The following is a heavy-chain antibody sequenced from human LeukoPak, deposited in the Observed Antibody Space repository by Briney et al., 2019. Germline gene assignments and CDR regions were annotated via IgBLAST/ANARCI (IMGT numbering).Heavy chain of an antibody. CDR2: INPSGGST. V-gene: IGHV1-46*01. Sequence: ASVKASCKASGYTFTSYYMHWVRQAPGQGLEWMGIINPSGGSTSYAQKFQGRVTMTRDTSTSTVYMELSSLRSEDTAVYYCASFGYDSSGYYWGAFDYWGQGTLVTVSS. J-gene: IGHJ4*02. CDR3: ASFGYDSSGYYWGAFDY. D-gene: IGHD3-22*01. CDR1: GYTFTSYY.